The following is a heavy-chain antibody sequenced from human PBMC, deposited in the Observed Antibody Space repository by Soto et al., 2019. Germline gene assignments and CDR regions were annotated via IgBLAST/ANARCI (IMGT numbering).Heavy chain of an antibody. CDR3: ARYSSSSSSYYYGMDV. D-gene: IGHD6-6*01. CDR2: IYHSGST. Sequence: KASETLSLTCAVSGGSISSSNWWSWVRQPPEKGLEWIGEIYHSGSTNYNPSLKSRVTISVDKSKNQFSLKLSSVTAADTAVYYCARYSSSSSSYYYGMDVWGQGATVTVSS. J-gene: IGHJ6*02. V-gene: IGHV4-4*02. CDR1: GGSISSSNW.